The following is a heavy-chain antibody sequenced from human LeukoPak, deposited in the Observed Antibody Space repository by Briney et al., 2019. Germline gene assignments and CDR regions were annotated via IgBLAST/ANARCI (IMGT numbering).Heavy chain of an antibody. J-gene: IGHJ4*02. CDR1: GFTFSNAW. CDR3: ASRER. CDR2: IIHSGRT. V-gene: IGHV4-34*12. Sequence: PGGSLRLSCAASGFTFSNAWMSWIRQPPGKGLEWIGEIIHSGRTSYNPSLKGRVTISIDASKQQFSLNLSSVTAADTAMYYCASRERWGQGTLVTVSP.